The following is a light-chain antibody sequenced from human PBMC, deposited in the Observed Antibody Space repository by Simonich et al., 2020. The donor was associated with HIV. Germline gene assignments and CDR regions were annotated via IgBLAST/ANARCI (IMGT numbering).Light chain of an antibody. CDR1: QGISSY. J-gene: IGKJ1*01. V-gene: IGKV1-8*01. CDR2: AAS. CDR3: QQYNSYPWT. Sequence: IWMTQSPSSLSASTGDKVTITCRASQGISSYLAWYQQKPGKAPKVLIYAASTLQSGVPPRFSGSGAGTDFTLTISFLQPEDNATYYCQQYNSYPWTFGQGTEVEIK.